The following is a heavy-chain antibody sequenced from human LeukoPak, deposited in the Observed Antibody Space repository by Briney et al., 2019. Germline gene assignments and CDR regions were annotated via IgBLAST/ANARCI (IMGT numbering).Heavy chain of an antibody. J-gene: IGHJ6*02. D-gene: IGHD2-15*01. CDR3: ARAYCSGGSCVRFYYYYGMDV. CDR1: GYTFTSYG. V-gene: IGHV1-3*01. CDR2: INAGNGNT. Sequence: ASVKVPCKASGYTFTSYGISWVRQAPGQRLEWMGWINAGNGNTKYSQKFQGRVTITRDTSASTAYMELSSLRSEDTAVYYCARAYCSGGSCVRFYYYYGMDVWGQGTTVTVSS.